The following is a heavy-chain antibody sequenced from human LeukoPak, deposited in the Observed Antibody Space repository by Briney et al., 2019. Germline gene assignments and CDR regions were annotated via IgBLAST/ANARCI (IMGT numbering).Heavy chain of an antibody. CDR3: ARGLVGARYYYMDV. D-gene: IGHD1-26*01. V-gene: IGHV1-2*02. CDR1: GYTFNAHY. Sequence: ASVKVSCKTSGYTFNAHYMHWVRQAPGQGLEWMGWINPNSGGSNYAQKFQGRVTMTRDTSISTAYMELSRLRSDDTAVYYCARGLVGARYYYMDVWGKGTTVTISS. CDR2: INPNSGGS. J-gene: IGHJ6*03.